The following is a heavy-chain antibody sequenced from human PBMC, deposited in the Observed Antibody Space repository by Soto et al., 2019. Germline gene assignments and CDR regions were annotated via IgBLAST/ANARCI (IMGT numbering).Heavy chain of an antibody. CDR3: ARWNDYGDPGWFDP. Sequence: SETLSLTCTVSGGSISSYYWSWIRQPPGKGLEWIGYIYYSGSTNYNPSLKSRVTISVDTSKNQFSLKLSSVTAADTAVYYCARWNDYGDPGWFDPWGQGTLVTVSS. CDR1: GGSISSYY. J-gene: IGHJ5*02. V-gene: IGHV4-59*08. D-gene: IGHD4-17*01. CDR2: IYYSGST.